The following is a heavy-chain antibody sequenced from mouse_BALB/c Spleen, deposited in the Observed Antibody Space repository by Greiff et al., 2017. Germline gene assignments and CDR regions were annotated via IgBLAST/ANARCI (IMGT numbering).Heavy chain of an antibody. Sequence: EVQRVESGGGLVKPGGSLKLSCAASGFTFSDYYMYWVRQTPEKRLEWVATISDGGSYTYYPDSVKGRFTISRDNAKNNLYLQMSSLKSEDTAMYYCARVYYGSSYADYWGQGTTLTVSS. D-gene: IGHD1-1*01. V-gene: IGHV5-4*02. J-gene: IGHJ2*01. CDR3: ARVYYGSSYADY. CDR2: ISDGGSYT. CDR1: GFTFSDYY.